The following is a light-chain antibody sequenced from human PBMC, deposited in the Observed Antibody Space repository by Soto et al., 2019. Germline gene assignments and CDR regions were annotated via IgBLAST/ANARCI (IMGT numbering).Light chain of an antibody. CDR1: QSISSY. CDR2: AAS. Sequence: DIQMTQSPSSLSASVGDRVTITCRASQSISSYLNWYQQKPGKAPKLLIYAASTLQSGVPSSFSGRGSGTEFTLTISSLQPEDFATYYCQQSYSLAPLTFGGGTKVDIK. J-gene: IGKJ4*01. V-gene: IGKV1-39*01. CDR3: QQSYSLAPLT.